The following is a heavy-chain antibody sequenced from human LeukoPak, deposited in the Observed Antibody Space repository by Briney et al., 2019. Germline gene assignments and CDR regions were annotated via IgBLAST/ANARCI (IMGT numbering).Heavy chain of an antibody. CDR1: GGSISSGDYY. J-gene: IGHJ4*02. Sequence: SQTLSLTCTVSGGSISSGDYYWSWIRQPPGKGLEYIGYIYYSGSTYYNPSLKSRITISVDTSRNQFSLKLSSVTAADTAVYYCARGSWSSSIDYWGQGTLVTVSS. CDR2: IYYSGST. V-gene: IGHV4-30-4*01. D-gene: IGHD6-6*01. CDR3: ARGSWSSSIDY.